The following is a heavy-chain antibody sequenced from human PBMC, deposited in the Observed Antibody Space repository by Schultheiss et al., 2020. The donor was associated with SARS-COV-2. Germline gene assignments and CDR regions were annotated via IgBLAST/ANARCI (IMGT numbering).Heavy chain of an antibody. D-gene: IGHD5-18*01. J-gene: IGHJ6*02. V-gene: IGHV4-4*07. CDR2: IYTSGST. CDR1: GGSISSYY. CDR3: ARDRIQLWPRHYYYYGMDV. Sequence: SQTLSLTCTVSGGSISSYYWSWIRQPAGKGLEWIGRIYTSGSTNYNPSLKSRVTISVDTSKNQFSLKLSSVTAADTAVYYCARDRIQLWPRHYYYYGMDVWGQGTTVTVSS.